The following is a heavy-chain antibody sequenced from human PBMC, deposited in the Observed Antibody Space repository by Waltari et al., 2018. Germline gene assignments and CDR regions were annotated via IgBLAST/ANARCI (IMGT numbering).Heavy chain of an antibody. Sequence: QITLKESGPTLVKPTQTLTLTCTFSGFSLSTSGVGVGWIRQPPGKALEWLGIIYWNDDKRYSPSLKSRLTITKDTSKNQVVLTMTTMDPVDTATYYCAHPSTVTGFDPWGQGTLVTVSS. V-gene: IGHV2-5*01. D-gene: IGHD4-17*01. CDR3: AHPSTVTGFDP. J-gene: IGHJ5*02. CDR2: IYWNDDK. CDR1: GFSLSTSGVG.